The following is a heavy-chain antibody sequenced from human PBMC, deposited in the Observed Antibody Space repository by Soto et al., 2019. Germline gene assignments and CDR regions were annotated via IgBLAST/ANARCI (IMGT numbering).Heavy chain of an antibody. CDR3: AKPSTRYCGGDCSWDY. CDR2: ISESGASA. Sequence: GGSLRLSCAASGFTFSSYAMSWVRQGPGKGLEWVSAISESGASAYYADSVKGRFTISRDNSKNTLYLQMNSLRVEDTAVYYCAKPSTRYCGGDCSWDYWGQGTLVTVSS. J-gene: IGHJ4*02. CDR1: GFTFSSYA. V-gene: IGHV3-23*01. D-gene: IGHD2-21*02.